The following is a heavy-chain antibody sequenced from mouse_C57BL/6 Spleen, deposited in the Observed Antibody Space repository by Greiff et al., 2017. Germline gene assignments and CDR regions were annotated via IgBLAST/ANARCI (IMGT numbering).Heavy chain of an antibody. CDR2: IDPSDSGT. CDR3: ARNAGGLNRGYFGY. D-gene: IGHD2-14*01. V-gene: IGHV1-52*01. CDR1: GYTFTSYW. J-gene: IGHJ2*01. Sequence: VQLQQPGAELVRPGSSVKLSCKASGYTFTSYWMHWVKQRPIQGLEWIGKIDPSDSGTHYNQKFKDKATLTVDKSSSTAYMQLSSLTSEDSAVDYCARNAGGLNRGYFGYWGQGTTRPVSS.